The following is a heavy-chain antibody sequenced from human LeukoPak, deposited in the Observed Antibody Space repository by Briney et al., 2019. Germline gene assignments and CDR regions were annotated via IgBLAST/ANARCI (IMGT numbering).Heavy chain of an antibody. J-gene: IGHJ4*02. CDR1: GITLSNYG. CDR2: ISDSGVRT. Sequence: GGSLRLSCAVPGITLSNYGMSWVRQAPGKGLEWVAGISDSGVRTKYADSVKGRFTISRDNPKNTLYLQMNSLRAEDTAVYFCAKRGVVIRVILVGFHKEAYYFDSWGQGALVTVSS. D-gene: IGHD3-22*01. CDR3: AKRGVVIRVILVGFHKEAYYFDS. V-gene: IGHV3-23*01.